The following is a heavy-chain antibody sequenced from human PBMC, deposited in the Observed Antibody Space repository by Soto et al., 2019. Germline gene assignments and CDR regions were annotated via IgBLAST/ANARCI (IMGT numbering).Heavy chain of an antibody. CDR2: INPNDGGT. CDR3: ARAAAEAFDI. V-gene: IGHV1-46*01. J-gene: IGHJ3*02. D-gene: IGHD6-13*01. Sequence: ASVKVSCKASGYTFTSNHIHWVRQAPGQGLEWMGIINPNDGGTGYAQKFQGRVTITADESTSTAYMELSSLRSEDTAVYYCARAAAEAFDIWGQGTMVTVS. CDR1: GYTFTSNH.